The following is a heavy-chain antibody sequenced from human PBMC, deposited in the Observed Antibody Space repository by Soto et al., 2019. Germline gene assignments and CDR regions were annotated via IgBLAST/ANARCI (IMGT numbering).Heavy chain of an antibody. V-gene: IGHV5-51*01. CDR2: IHPGDSDT. Sequence: RGESLKISCKGSGYIFSTYWIGWVRQMPGKGLEWMGIIHPGDSDTRYRPSFQGQVTISADKSISTAYLQWSSLKASDTAMYYCARREVTYYYGSGSYYFDYWGQGTLVTVSS. CDR3: ARREVTYYYGSGSYYFDY. J-gene: IGHJ4*02. CDR1: GYIFSTYW. D-gene: IGHD3-10*01.